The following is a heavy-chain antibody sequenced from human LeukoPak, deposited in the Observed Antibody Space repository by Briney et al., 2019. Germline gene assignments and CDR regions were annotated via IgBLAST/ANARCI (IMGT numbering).Heavy chain of an antibody. Sequence: AGGSLRLSCAASGFTFDRFTIHWVRQTPGKGLEWVSLINRRCHTFYADSVKGRFTISRDNSKNSLYLQMNSLRAEDTALYYCAKGGTTVTTKPFDYWGQGTLVTVSS. CDR3: AKGGTTVTTKPFDY. CDR1: GFTFDRFT. J-gene: IGHJ4*02. V-gene: IGHV3-43D*04. CDR2: INRRCHT. D-gene: IGHD4-17*01.